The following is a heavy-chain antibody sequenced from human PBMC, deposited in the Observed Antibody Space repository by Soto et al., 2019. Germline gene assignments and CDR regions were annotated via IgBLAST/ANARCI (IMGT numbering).Heavy chain of an antibody. CDR2: INHSGST. D-gene: IGHD5-18*01. Sequence: SETLSLTCAVYGGSFSGYYWSWIRQPPGKGLEWIGEINHSGSTNYNPSLKSRVTISVDTSKNQFSLKLSSVTAADTAVYYCASPGLQGYSSTRKPIWFDPWGQGTLVTVSS. CDR1: GGSFSGYY. CDR3: ASPGLQGYSSTRKPIWFDP. J-gene: IGHJ5*02. V-gene: IGHV4-34*01.